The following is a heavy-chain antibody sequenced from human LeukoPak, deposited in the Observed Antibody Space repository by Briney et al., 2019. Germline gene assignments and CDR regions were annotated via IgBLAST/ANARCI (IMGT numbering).Heavy chain of an antibody. CDR1: GGTFSSYA. J-gene: IGHJ4*02. V-gene: IGHV1-69*13. D-gene: IGHD1-26*01. CDR2: IIPIFGTA. Sequence: SVKVSCKASGGTFSSYAISWVRQAPGQELEWMGGIIPIFGTANYAQKFQGRVTITADESTSTAYMELSSLRSEDTAVYYCARDAPSGGYHAPLRYWGQGTLVTVSS. CDR3: ARDAPSGGYHAPLRY.